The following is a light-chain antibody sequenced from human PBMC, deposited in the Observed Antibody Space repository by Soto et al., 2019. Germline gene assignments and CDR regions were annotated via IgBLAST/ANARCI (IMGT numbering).Light chain of an antibody. CDR1: QSVGIN. CDR2: AAF. CDR3: QQYGSSPT. J-gene: IGKJ1*01. Sequence: EMVMTQSPAILSVSPCERSTLSCRASQSVGINVAWYQQRPGQPPSLLIYAAFSRATGVPDRFSASGSGTEFTLTITRLEPEDFAVYYGQQYGSSPTFGQGTKVDI. V-gene: IGKV3-20*01.